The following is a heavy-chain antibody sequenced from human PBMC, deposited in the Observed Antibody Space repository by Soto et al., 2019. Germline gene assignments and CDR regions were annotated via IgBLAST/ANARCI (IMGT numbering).Heavy chain of an antibody. D-gene: IGHD2-8*02. J-gene: IGHJ3*02. CDR1: GFTFSYYA. V-gene: IGHV3-30-3*01. Sequence: GGSLRLSCAASGFTFSYYAMHWVRQAPGKGLEWMAVISDNGNTKYLADSVKGRFTISRDTSKNTLYLQMSSLRVEDTAVYYCARDPGGYPLGIFNIRGQGTRVTVSS. CDR2: ISDNGNTK. CDR3: ARDPGGYPLGIFNI.